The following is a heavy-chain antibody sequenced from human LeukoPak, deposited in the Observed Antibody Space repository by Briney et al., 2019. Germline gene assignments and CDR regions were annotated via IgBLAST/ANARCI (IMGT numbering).Heavy chain of an antibody. Sequence: GESLKISCQASGYSFTGCWIGWVRQMPGKGLEWVGIIYPGDSDTAYSPSFQGQVTISADKSISTVYLQWGSLKASDTAMYYCARQPGAGWFDPWGQGTLVTVSS. V-gene: IGHV5-51*01. J-gene: IGHJ5*02. CDR3: ARQPGAGWFDP. D-gene: IGHD3-10*01. CDR2: IYPGDSDT. CDR1: GYSFTGCW.